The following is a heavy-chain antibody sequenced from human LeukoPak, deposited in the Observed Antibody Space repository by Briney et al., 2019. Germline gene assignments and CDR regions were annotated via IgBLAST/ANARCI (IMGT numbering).Heavy chain of an antibody. CDR2: INQDVSRI. CDR1: GFSFSRYW. J-gene: IGHJ4*02. V-gene: IGHV3-7*01. D-gene: IGHD2-8*01. Sequence: GGSLRLSCAGSGFSFSRYWTAWVRQAPGKGLEWVASINQDVSRIHYVDSVKGRFTISRDNAKSSLFLQMTSLRVEDTAVYYCARLKDDVTKFDYWGQGTLVTVSS. CDR3: ARLKDDVTKFDY.